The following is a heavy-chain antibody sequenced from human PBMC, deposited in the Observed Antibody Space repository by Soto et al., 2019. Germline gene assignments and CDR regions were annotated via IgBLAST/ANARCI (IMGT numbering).Heavy chain of an antibody. CDR2: INHSGST. CDR3: ARVPAATEIDY. Sequence: ETLSLTCAVYGGSFSGYYWSWIRQPPGKGLEWIGEINHSGSTNYNPSLKSRVTISVDTSKNQFSLKLSSVTAADTAVYYCARVPAATEIDYWGQGTLVTVSS. D-gene: IGHD2-2*01. J-gene: IGHJ4*02. CDR1: GGSFSGYY. V-gene: IGHV4-34*01.